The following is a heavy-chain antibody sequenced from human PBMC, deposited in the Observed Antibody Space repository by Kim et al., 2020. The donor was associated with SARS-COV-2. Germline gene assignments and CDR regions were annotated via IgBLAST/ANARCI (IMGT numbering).Heavy chain of an antibody. CDR3: ARGGNIVLMVYAIRLDY. CDR2: ISSSSSYI. V-gene: IGHV3-21*01. CDR1: GFTFSSYS. J-gene: IGHJ4*02. Sequence: GGSLRLSCAASGFTFSSYSMNWVRQAPGKGLEWVSSISSSSSYIYYADSVKGRFTISRDNAKNSLYLQMNSLRAEDTAVYYCARGGNIVLMVYAIRLDYWGQGTLVTVSS. D-gene: IGHD2-8*01.